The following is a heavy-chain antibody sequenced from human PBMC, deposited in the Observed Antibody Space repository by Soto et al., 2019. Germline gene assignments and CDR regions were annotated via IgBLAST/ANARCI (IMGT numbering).Heavy chain of an antibody. Sequence: SETLSLTCAVYGGSFSGYYWSWIRQPPGKWLEWIGEINHSGSTNYNPSLKSRVTISVDTSKNQFSLKLSSVTAADTAVYYCARRTYYYYGMDVWGQGXTVTVYS. CDR3: ARRTYYYYGMDV. V-gene: IGHV4-34*01. D-gene: IGHD1-7*01. J-gene: IGHJ6*02. CDR2: INHSGST. CDR1: GGSFSGYY.